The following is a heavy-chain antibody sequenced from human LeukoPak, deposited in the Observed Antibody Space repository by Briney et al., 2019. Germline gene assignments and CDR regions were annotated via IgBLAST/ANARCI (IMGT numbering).Heavy chain of an antibody. CDR1: SGSISSSSYY. CDR3: ARIPPDCSGGSCYVRAYFDY. Sequence: PSETLSLTCTVSSGSISSSSYYWGWIRQPPGKGLEWIGYIYYSGSTNYNPSLKSRVTISVDTSKNQFSLKLSSVTAADTAVYYCARIPPDCSGGSCYVRAYFDYWGQGTLVTVSS. CDR2: IYYSGST. D-gene: IGHD2-15*01. V-gene: IGHV4-61*05. J-gene: IGHJ4*02.